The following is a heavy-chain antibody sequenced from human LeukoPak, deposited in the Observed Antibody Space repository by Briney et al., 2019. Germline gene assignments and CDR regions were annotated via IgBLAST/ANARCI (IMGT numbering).Heavy chain of an antibody. J-gene: IGHJ4*02. V-gene: IGHV1-18*01. CDR1: GYTFSGYG. CDR3: ARDHLASGSYSSGERVH. CDR2: ISANGNT. Sequence: ASVKVSCKASGYTFSGYGISWVRQAPGQGLEWMGWISANGNTNYIPKLQCRVTMTTDTSTPTVYMELRSLRSDDSAVYYCARDHLASGSYSSGERVHWGQGTMVTVSS. D-gene: IGHD1-26*01.